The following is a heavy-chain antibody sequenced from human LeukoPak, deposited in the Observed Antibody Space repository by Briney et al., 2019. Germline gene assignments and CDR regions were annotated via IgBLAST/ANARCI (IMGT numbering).Heavy chain of an antibody. CDR1: GYTFTSYD. D-gene: IGHD3-3*01. J-gene: IGHJ3*02. CDR2: MNHNSGNT. V-gene: IGHV1-8*03. CDR3: AVGGFTIFEWLLSKNKDAFDI. Sequence: ASVKDSCKASGYTFTSYDINWVRQATGQGLAWMGWMNHNSGNTGYAQKFQGRVTITRNTSISTAYMELSSLRSEDTAVYYCAVGGFTIFEWLLSKNKDAFDIWGQGTMVTVSS.